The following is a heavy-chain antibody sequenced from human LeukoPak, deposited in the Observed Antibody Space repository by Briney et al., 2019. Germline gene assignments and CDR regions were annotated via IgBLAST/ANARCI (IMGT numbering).Heavy chain of an antibody. CDR3: ARDQDDSSGYVFDY. CDR2: ISSSSSYI. CDR1: GFTFSSYS. J-gene: IGHJ4*02. Sequence: GGSLRLSCAASGFTFSSYSMNWVRQAPGKGLEWVSSISSSSSYIKYADSVKARFTISRDNAKNSMCLQMNSLRAEDTAVYHCARDQDDSSGYVFDYWGQGTLVTVSS. V-gene: IGHV3-21*01. D-gene: IGHD3-22*01.